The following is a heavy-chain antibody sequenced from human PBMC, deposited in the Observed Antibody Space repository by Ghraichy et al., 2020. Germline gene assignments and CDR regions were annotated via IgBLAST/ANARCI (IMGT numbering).Heavy chain of an antibody. CDR2: IYYSGST. Sequence: SETLSLTCTVSGGSISSSSYYWGWIRQPPGKGLEWIGSIYYSGSTYSNPSLKGRVTISVDTSKTQFSLKLSSVTAADTAVYYCAGLSVVVVVATPGAWFDPWGQGTLVTVSS. CDR1: GGSISSSSYY. V-gene: IGHV4-39*01. CDR3: AGLSVVVVVATPGAWFDP. D-gene: IGHD2-15*01. J-gene: IGHJ5*02.